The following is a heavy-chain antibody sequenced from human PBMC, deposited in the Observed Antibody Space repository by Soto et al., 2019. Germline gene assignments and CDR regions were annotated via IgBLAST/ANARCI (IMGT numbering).Heavy chain of an antibody. CDR1: GGSITNYY. J-gene: IGHJ6*02. D-gene: IGHD3-10*01. CDR3: ARHAFGSLHGLVDV. CDR2: IQYSGYS. Sequence: QVQLQESGPGLVKPSETLSLTCTVSGGSITNYYCSWFRQPPGKGLEWIGYIQYSGYSAYNLSLKRRVTMSMATSKTQFSLMLESVTATDPAVYYCARHAFGSLHGLVDVWGQGTTVIVSS. V-gene: IGHV4-59*08.